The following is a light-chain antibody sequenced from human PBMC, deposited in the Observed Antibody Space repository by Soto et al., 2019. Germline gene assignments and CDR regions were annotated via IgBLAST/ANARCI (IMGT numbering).Light chain of an antibody. Sequence: QSALTQPPSASGSPGQSVTISCTGTSSDVGGYNSVSWCQQYPGKDSKLVIYEDSKRTSGVTDRFSGSKSGNTASLTVSGLQAADEADYYCSAYAGSNKGVVFGGGTKLTVL. CDR3: SAYAGSNKGVV. J-gene: IGLJ2*01. CDR2: EDS. CDR1: SSDVGGYNS. V-gene: IGLV2-8*01.